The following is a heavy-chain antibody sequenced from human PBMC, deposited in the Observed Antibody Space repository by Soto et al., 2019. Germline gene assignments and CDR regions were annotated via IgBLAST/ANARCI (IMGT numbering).Heavy chain of an antibody. CDR2: IDPSDSYT. Sequence: PGESLKISCKGSGYSFTNYWISWVRQMPGKGLEWMGRIDPSDSYTNYSPSFQGHVTISADKSISTAYLQWSSLKASDTAMYYCARQGGGEINCFDPGGRGTRVTVSS. CDR1: GYSFTNYW. D-gene: IGHD2-21*01. CDR3: ARQGGGEINCFDP. V-gene: IGHV5-10-1*01. J-gene: IGHJ5*02.